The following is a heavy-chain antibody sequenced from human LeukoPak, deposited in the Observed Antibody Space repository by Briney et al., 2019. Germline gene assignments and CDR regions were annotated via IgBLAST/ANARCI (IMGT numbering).Heavy chain of an antibody. D-gene: IGHD5-18*01. V-gene: IGHV3-9*01. CDR1: GFTFDDYA. J-gene: IGHJ6*02. CDR3: AKDIRDWDRTQPCFYYGMDV. CDR2: ISWNSGSI. Sequence: GRSLRLSCAASGFTFDDYAMYWVRQAPGRGLEWVSGISWNSGSIGYADSVKGRFTISRDNAKNSLYLQMNSLRAEDTALYYCAKDIRDWDRTQPCFYYGMDVWGQGTTVTVSS.